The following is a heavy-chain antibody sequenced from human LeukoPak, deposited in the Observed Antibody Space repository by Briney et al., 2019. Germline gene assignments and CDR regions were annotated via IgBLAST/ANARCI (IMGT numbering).Heavy chain of an antibody. V-gene: IGHV4-34*01. D-gene: IGHD5-24*01. Sequence: SETLSLTCAVYGGSFSGYYWSWIRQPPGKGLEWIGEINHSGSTNYNPSLKSRVTISVDTSKNQFSLKLSSVTAADTAVYYCARWIYGYNSDYFDYWGQGTLVTVSS. CDR1: GGSFSGYY. CDR2: INHSGST. J-gene: IGHJ4*02. CDR3: ARWIYGYNSDYFDY.